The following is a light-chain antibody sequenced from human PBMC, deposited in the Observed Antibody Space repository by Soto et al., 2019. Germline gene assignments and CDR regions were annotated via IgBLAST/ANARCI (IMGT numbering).Light chain of an antibody. CDR2: AAS. CDR1: QSISSY. CDR3: QQSYSTPRT. Sequence: DIQLTQSPSSLSASVGDRVTITCLASQSISSYLNWYQQKPGKAPKLLIYAASSLQSGVPSRFRGSGSGTDFTLTISSLQPEDFATYYCQQSYSTPRTFGQGTKVDIK. J-gene: IGKJ1*01. V-gene: IGKV1-39*01.